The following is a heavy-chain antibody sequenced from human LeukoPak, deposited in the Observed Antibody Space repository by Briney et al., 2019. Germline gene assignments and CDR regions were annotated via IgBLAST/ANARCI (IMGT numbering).Heavy chain of an antibody. J-gene: IGHJ4*02. CDR3: AKGGAYYYDSSGYYTFDY. D-gene: IGHD3-22*01. CDR2: ISGSGGST. CDR1: GFTLSSYA. Sequence: GGSLRLSCAVSGFTLSSYAMSWVRQAPGKGLELVSAISGSGGSTYYADSVKGRFTISRDNSKNTLYLQMNSLRAEDTAVYYCAKGGAYYYDSSGYYTFDYWGQGTLVTVSS. V-gene: IGHV3-23*01.